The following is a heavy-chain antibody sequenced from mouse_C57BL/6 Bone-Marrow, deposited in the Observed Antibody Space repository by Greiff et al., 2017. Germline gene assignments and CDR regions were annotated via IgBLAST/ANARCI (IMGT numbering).Heavy chain of an antibody. J-gene: IGHJ2*01. CDR3: ARFCYVFDY. CDR1: GYTFTSYW. V-gene: IGHV1-55*01. Sequence: QVQLQQPGAELVKPGASVKMSCKASGYTFTSYWITWVKQRPGQGLEWIGDIYPGSGSTNYNEKFKSKDTLTVDTSSSTADMQLSSLTSEDSAVYYCARFCYVFDYWGQGTTLTVSS. CDR2: IYPGSGST. D-gene: IGHD1-1*01.